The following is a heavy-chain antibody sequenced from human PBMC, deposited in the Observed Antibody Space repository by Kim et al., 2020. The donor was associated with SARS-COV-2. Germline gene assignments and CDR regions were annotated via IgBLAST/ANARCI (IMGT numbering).Heavy chain of an antibody. D-gene: IGHD6-19*01. V-gene: IGHV4-31*02. J-gene: IGHJ4*02. CDR2: T. CDR3: ARDSSGSLGY. Sequence: TYYNPSPRSRVTISVDTSKNQFSLKLSSVTAAVTAVYYCARDSSGSLGYWGQGTLVTVSS.